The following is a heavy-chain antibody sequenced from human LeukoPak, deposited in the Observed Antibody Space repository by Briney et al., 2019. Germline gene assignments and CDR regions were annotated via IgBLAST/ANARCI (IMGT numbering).Heavy chain of an antibody. V-gene: IGHV3-53*01. CDR3: ARDLRYDFWSGYPNFDY. CDR2: IYSGGST. D-gene: IGHD3-3*01. J-gene: IGHJ4*02. Sequence: GGSLRLSCAASGFTVSSNYMSWVRQAPGKGLEWVSVIYSGGSTYYADSVKGRFTISRDNSKNTLYLQMNSLRAEDTAVYYCARDLRYDFWSGYPNFDYWGQGTLVTVSS. CDR1: GFTVSSNY.